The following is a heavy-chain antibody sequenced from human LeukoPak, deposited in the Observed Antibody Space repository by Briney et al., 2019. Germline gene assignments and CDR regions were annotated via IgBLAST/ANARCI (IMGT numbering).Heavy chain of an antibody. CDR3: ARHLQGCISPWIFDY. Sequence: PSETLSLTCVVSGYSVSSGYYWGWIRKPPGKGLEWIGSIYHSGSTYYNPSLKSRVTISVDTSKNQFSLKLTSVTAADTAVYSCARHLQGCISPWIFDYWGQGTLITVSS. D-gene: IGHD1-1*01. CDR1: GYSVSSGYY. J-gene: IGHJ4*02. CDR2: IYHSGST. V-gene: IGHV4-38-2*01.